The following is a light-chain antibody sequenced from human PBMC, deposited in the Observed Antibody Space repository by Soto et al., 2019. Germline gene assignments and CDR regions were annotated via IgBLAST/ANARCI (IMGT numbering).Light chain of an antibody. CDR3: SSYAGSLYV. CDR1: SSDVGGYNY. Sequence: QSALTQPPSASGSPGHSVTISCTGTSSDVGGYNYVSWYQQHPGKAPKLMIYEVSKRPSGVPDRFSGSKSGNTASLTVSGLQAEEEADYYCSSYAGSLYVFGTGTKVTVL. J-gene: IGLJ1*01. V-gene: IGLV2-8*01. CDR2: EVS.